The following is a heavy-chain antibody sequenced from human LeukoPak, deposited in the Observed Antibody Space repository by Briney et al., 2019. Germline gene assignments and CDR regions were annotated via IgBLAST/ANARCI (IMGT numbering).Heavy chain of an antibody. J-gene: IGHJ4*02. V-gene: IGHV4-31*03. D-gene: IGHD4-11*01. CDR2: IYYSGST. CDR3: ARIESPTVTTYFDY. CDR1: GGSISSGGYY. Sequence: KASQTLSLTCTVSGGSISSGGYYWSWIRQHPGKGLEWIGYIYYSGSTYYNPSLKSRVTISVDTSKNQFSLKLSSVTAADTAVYYCARIESPTVTTYFDYWGQGTLVTVSS.